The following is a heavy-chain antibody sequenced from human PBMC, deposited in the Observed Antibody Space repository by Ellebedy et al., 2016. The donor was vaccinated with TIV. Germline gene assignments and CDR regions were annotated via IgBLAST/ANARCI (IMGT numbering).Heavy chain of an antibody. CDR2: ISSGSSSI. Sequence: GESLKISCAASGFTFSLYSTNWVRQAPGKGLEWISYISSGSSSIYYADSVKGRFTITRDNDKNLLYLQMSSLRVEDTAVYYCARDFRQWLAQGDALDVWGQGTTVTVSS. V-gene: IGHV3-48*01. CDR1: GFTFSLYS. CDR3: ARDFRQWLAQGDALDV. D-gene: IGHD6-19*01. J-gene: IGHJ6*02.